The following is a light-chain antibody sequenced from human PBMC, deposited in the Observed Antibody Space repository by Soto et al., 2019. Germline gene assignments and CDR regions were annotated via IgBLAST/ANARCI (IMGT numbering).Light chain of an antibody. CDR3: QHYGGMWT. Sequence: DIQLTQSPPTLSASVGDRFTITCRASQTISTWMAWYQQKPGKAPKLLVYDASTLQSGVASRFSGSGFGTEFILTISSLQPDDFATYWCQHYGGMWTFGQGTKVDIK. CDR1: QTISTW. V-gene: IGKV1-5*01. J-gene: IGKJ1*01. CDR2: DAS.